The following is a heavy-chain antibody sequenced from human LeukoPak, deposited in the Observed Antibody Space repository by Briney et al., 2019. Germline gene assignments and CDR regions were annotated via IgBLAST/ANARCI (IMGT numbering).Heavy chain of an antibody. D-gene: IGHD5-24*01. CDR3: AKDKINRRDGYSELFPFDY. CDR1: GFTFDDYT. J-gene: IGHJ4*02. CDR2: ISWDGGST. Sequence: GGSLRLSCAASGFTFDDYTMHWVRQAPGKGLEWVSLISWDGGSTYYADAVKGRFTISRDNSKNSLYLQMNSLRTEDTALYYCAKDKINRRDGYSELFPFDYWGQGPLVPVSS. V-gene: IGHV3-43*01.